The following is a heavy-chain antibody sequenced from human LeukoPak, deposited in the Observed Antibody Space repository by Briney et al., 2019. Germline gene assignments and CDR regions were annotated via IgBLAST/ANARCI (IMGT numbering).Heavy chain of an antibody. CDR1: GASIDRGSYY. CDR3: ARDSIRVQTGTTP. D-gene: IGHD1-1*01. Sequence: PSETLSLTCSVSGASIDRGSYYWSWVRQPAGKGLEWTGHMYTSGTKYYNPSLKSRITISFDTSKNQFSLTLRSMTAADTAVYYCARDSIRVQTGTTPWGRGTLVTVSS. J-gene: IGHJ5*02. V-gene: IGHV4-61*09. CDR2: MYTSGTK.